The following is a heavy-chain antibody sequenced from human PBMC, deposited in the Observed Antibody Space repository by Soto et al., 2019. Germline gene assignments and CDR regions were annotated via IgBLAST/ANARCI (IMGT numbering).Heavy chain of an antibody. D-gene: IGHD3-3*01. CDR1: GFTFSSYG. J-gene: IGHJ6*03. CDR3: AKEAVWSGYPYYMDV. V-gene: IGHV3-30*18. Sequence: GGSLRLSCAASGFTFSSYGMHWVRQAPGKGLEWVAVISYDGSNKYYADSVKGRFTISRDNSKNTLYLQMNSLRAGDTAVYYCAKEAVWSGYPYYMDVWGKGTTVTVSS. CDR2: ISYDGSNK.